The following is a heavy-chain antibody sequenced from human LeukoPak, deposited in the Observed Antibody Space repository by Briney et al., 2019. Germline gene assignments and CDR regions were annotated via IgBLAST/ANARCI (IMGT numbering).Heavy chain of an antibody. J-gene: IGHJ5*02. CDR3: ARDGGSYYGWFDP. CDR1: GGTFSSYA. V-gene: IGHV1-69*04. D-gene: IGHD1-26*01. Sequence: SVKVSCKASGGTFSSYAISWVRQAPGQGLEWMGRIIPILGIANYAQKFQGRVTITADKSTSTAYMELSSLRSEDTAVYYCARDGGSYYGWFDPWGQGTLVTVSS. CDR2: IIPILGIA.